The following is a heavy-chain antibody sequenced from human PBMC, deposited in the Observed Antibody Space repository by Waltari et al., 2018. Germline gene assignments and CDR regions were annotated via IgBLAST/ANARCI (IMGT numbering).Heavy chain of an antibody. V-gene: IGHV3-23*01. J-gene: IGHJ4*02. Sequence: EVQLLESGGGLVQRGGSLRLSCAVSGFIFSSFAMGWVRHTPGKGLEWVAGTSASSGSTVYADSVQGRFTISRDNSKKRVFLQMNSLIAEDTATYYCTKMRRNLPRDIIDNWGQGTQVIIAS. CDR2: TSASSGST. CDR1: GFIFSSFA. CDR3: TKMRRNLPRDIIDN.